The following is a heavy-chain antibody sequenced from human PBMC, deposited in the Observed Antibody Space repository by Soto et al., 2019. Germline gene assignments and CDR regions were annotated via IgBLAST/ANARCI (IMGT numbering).Heavy chain of an antibody. D-gene: IGHD6-13*01. CDR3: AKEVKIAAAGTFGYSGVDY. J-gene: IGHJ4*02. Sequence: GGSLRLSCAASGFTFSSYAMHWVRQAPGKGLEWVAVISYDGSNKYYADSVKGRFTISRDNSKNTLYLQMNSLRAEDTAVYYCAKEVKIAAAGTFGYSGVDYWGQGTLVTVSS. CDR1: GFTFSSYA. CDR2: ISYDGSNK. V-gene: IGHV3-30*18.